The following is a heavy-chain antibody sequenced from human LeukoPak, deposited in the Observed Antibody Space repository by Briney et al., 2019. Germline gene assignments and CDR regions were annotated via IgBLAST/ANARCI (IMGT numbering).Heavy chain of an antibody. CDR3: ARDGAIFGVPTDY. D-gene: IGHD3-3*01. J-gene: IGHJ4*02. CDR1: GFTFSSYS. CDR2: ISSSSSYI. Sequence: GGSLRLSCAASGFTFSSYSMSWVRQAPGKGLEWVSSISSSSSYIYYADSVKGRFTISRDNAKNSLYLQMNSLRAEDTAVYYCARDGAIFGVPTDYWGQGTLVTVSS. V-gene: IGHV3-21*01.